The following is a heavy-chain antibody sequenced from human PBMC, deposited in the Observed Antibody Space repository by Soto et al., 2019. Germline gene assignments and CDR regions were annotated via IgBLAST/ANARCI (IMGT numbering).Heavy chain of an antibody. CDR1: EYSFSSYW. Sequence: PGESLKISCKSSEYSFSSYWIAWGRLMPGKGLEWMGSIYPDDSDTKYSPSFQGQVTISADKSISAAYLQWSSLKASDTAIYYCARNSLTGYYNYYYSMDVWGQGTTVTVSS. CDR2: IYPDDSDT. CDR3: ARNSLTGYYNYYYSMDV. D-gene: IGHD3-9*01. J-gene: IGHJ6*02. V-gene: IGHV5-51*01.